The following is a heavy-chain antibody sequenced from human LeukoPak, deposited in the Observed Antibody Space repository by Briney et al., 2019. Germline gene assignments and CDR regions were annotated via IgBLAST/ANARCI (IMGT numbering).Heavy chain of an antibody. D-gene: IGHD2-15*01. V-gene: IGHV3-74*01. CDR1: GFTFSSYW. J-gene: IGHJ3*02. CDR2: INSDGSST. Sequence: GRSLRLSCAASGFTFSSYWMHWVRQAPGKGLVWVSRINSDGSSTNYAGSVKGRFTISRDNAKNTLYLQMNSLSAEDTAVYYCALMPGYCSGGSYRNDAFDIWGQGTMVTVSS. CDR3: ALMPGYCSGGSYRNDAFDI.